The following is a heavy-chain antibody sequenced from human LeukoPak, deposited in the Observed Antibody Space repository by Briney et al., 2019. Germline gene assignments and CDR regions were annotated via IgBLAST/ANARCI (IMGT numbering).Heavy chain of an antibody. D-gene: IGHD2-2*01. J-gene: IGHJ5*02. Sequence: PSETLSLTCAVYGGSFSGYYWSWIRQPPGKGLEWIGEIYHSGSTNYNPSLKSRVTILVDKSKNQFSLKLSSVTAADTAVYYCARDRYCSSTSCPASNWFDPWGQGTLVTVSS. V-gene: IGHV4-34*01. CDR3: ARDRYCSSTSCPASNWFDP. CDR1: GGSFSGYY. CDR2: IYHSGST.